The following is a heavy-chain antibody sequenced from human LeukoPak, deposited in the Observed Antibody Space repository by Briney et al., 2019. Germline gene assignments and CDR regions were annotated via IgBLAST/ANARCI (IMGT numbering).Heavy chain of an antibody. Sequence: PGGSLRLSCAASGFTFSSYGMHWVRQAPATGLEWVAVIWYDGSNKCYADSVKGRFTISRDNSKNTLYLQMNSLRAEDTAVYYCAKDVVGSSSPDFDYWGQGTLVTVSS. V-gene: IGHV3-33*06. CDR3: AKDVVGSSSPDFDY. CDR1: GFTFSSYG. CDR2: IWYDGSNK. J-gene: IGHJ4*02. D-gene: IGHD6-6*01.